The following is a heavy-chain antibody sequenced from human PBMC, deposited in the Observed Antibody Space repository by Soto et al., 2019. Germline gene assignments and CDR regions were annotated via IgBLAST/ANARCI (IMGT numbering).Heavy chain of an antibody. D-gene: IGHD3-16*02. CDR1: GFTFSSYG. CDR2: IWYDGSNK. V-gene: IGHV3-33*01. Sequence: QVQLVESGGGVVQPGRSLRLSCAASGFTFSSYGMHWVRQAPGKGLEWVAVIWYDGSNKYYADSVKGRFTISRDNSKKTQYXXMNSLRAEDTAVYYCARGGGGSYVWGSYHYAECDYWGQGTLVTVSS. CDR3: ARGGGGSYVWGSYHYAECDY. J-gene: IGHJ4*02.